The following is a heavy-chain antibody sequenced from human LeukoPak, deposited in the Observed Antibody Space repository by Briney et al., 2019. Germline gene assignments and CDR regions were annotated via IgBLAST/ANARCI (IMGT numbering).Heavy chain of an antibody. CDR1: GFTFDDYA. Sequence: GGSLRLSCAASGFTFDDYAMHWVRQAPGKGLEWVSGISWNSGSIGYADSVKGRFTIFRDNAKNSLYLQMNSLRAEDTALYYCAKDRGIAVAGDFDYWGQGTLVTVSS. CDR3: AKDRGIAVAGDFDY. V-gene: IGHV3-9*01. D-gene: IGHD6-19*01. CDR2: ISWNSGSI. J-gene: IGHJ4*02.